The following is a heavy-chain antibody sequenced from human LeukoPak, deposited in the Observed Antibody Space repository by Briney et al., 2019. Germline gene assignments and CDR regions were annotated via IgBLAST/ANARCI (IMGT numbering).Heavy chain of an antibody. CDR2: IKEDGSEK. J-gene: IGHJ5*02. CDR3: ARGRTCSSTNCYGEHTFS. V-gene: IGHV3-7*01. Sequence: PSETLSLTCTVSGGSISSSSYYWGWIRQPPGKGLEWVANIKEDGSEKYYVDSVKGRFTISRDNAKNSLYLQMNSLRAEDTAVYYCARGRTCSSTNCYGEHTFSWGQGTLVTVSS. CDR1: GGSISSSSYY. D-gene: IGHD2-2*01.